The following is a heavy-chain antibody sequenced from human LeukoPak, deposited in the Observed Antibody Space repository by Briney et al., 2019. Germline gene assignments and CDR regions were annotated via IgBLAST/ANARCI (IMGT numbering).Heavy chain of an antibody. CDR2: IRYDGSNK. Sequence: GGSLRLSCAASGFTFSSYGMHWVRQAPGKGLEWVAFIRYDGSNKYYADSVKGRFTISRDNSKNTLYLQMNSLRAEDTAVYYCAKVVVGTVIVVASSNYYYYYMDVWGKGTTVTISS. V-gene: IGHV3-30*02. D-gene: IGHD3-22*01. J-gene: IGHJ6*03. CDR3: AKVVVGTVIVVASSNYYYYYMDV. CDR1: GFTFSSYG.